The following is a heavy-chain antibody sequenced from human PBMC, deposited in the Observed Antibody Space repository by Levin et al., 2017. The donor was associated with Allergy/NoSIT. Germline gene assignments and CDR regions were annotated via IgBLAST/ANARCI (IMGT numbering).Heavy chain of an antibody. CDR3: ARGLGGRGNYSPTYYYRRLGV. CDR1: GGSFNNKA. V-gene: IGHV1-69*13. J-gene: IGHJ6*02. D-gene: IGHD3-3*01. CDR2: IIPMFART. Sequence: ASVKVSCKASGGSFNNKALNWVRQAPGQGFEWMGGIIPMFARTNYPQQFQGRVIIPAVEPSNTAYSELSSLTHDDTAVYLWARGLGGRGNYSPTYYYRRLGVWGQGTTVTVSS.